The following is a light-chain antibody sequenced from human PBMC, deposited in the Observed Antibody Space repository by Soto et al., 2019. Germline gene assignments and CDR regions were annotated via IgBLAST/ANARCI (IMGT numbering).Light chain of an antibody. CDR2: EVY. CDR3: SSYVGTNSYV. Sequence: QSVLTQPPSASGSPGQSVTISCTGTSSDVGGYNYVSWYQHHPGKAPKLIIYEVYKRPSGVPDRFSGSKSGNTAALTVSGLQADDEADYSCSSYVGTNSYVFGPGTKVTVL. CDR1: SSDVGGYNY. J-gene: IGLJ1*01. V-gene: IGLV2-8*01.